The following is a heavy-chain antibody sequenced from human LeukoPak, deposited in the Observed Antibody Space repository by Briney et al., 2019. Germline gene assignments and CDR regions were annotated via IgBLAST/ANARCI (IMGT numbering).Heavy chain of an antibody. CDR3: ARIDDYGDYFDY. CDR1: GYTFTSYD. V-gene: IGHV1-8*01. J-gene: IGHJ4*02. Sequence: GAPVKVSCKASGYTFTSYDINWVRQATGQGLEWMGWMNPNSGNTGYAQKFQGRVTMTRNTSISTAYMELSSLRSEDTAVYYCARIDDYGDYFDYWGQGTLVTVSS. CDR2: MNPNSGNT. D-gene: IGHD4-17*01.